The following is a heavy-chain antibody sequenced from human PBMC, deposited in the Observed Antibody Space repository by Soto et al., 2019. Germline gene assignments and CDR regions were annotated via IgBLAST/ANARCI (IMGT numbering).Heavy chain of an antibody. D-gene: IGHD2-2*01. V-gene: IGHV1-69*04. CDR3: ARDASIVVVPAAMRVVSWFDP. J-gene: IGHJ5*02. CDR1: GGTFSSYT. CDR2: IIPILGIA. Sequence: SVKVSCKASGGTFSSYTISWVRQAPGQGLEWMGRIIPILGIANYAQKFQGRVTITADKSTSTAYMELSSLRSEDTAVYYCARDASIVVVPAAMRVVSWFDPWG.